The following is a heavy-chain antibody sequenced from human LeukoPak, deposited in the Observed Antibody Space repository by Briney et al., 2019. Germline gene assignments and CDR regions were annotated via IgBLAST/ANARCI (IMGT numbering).Heavy chain of an antibody. CDR1: GFTFSSYA. CDR2: ISGSGGNT. Sequence: SGGSLRLSCAASGFTFSSYAMSWVRQAPGKGLEWVSAISGSGGNTYYADSVKGRFTISRDNSKNTLYLQMNSLRAEDTAVYYCAKDLGPMGMLDPWGQGTLVTVSS. D-gene: IGHD1-26*01. V-gene: IGHV3-23*01. CDR3: AKDLGPMGMLDP. J-gene: IGHJ5*02.